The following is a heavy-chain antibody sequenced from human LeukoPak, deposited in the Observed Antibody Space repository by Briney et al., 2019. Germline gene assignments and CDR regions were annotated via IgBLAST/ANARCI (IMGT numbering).Heavy chain of an antibody. D-gene: IGHD1-20*01. Sequence: GGSLRLSCAASGFTLSSYGMSWVRQAPAKGPEWVSTLSARGDSTYYVDSVKGRFTISRDNSKNTLCLQMDSLRAEDTAVYFCAKRDCSDNNCYFVNWGQGTLVTVSS. CDR3: AKRDCSDNNCYFVN. CDR2: LSARGDST. CDR1: GFTLSSYG. J-gene: IGHJ4*02. V-gene: IGHV3-23*01.